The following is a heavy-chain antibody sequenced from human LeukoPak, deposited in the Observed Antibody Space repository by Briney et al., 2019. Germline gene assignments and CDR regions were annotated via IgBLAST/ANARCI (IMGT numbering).Heavy chain of an antibody. V-gene: IGHV4-59*08. CDR2: IYYSGST. CDR1: GGSISSYY. CDR3: ARHEGYGGNPRVDY. J-gene: IGHJ4*02. Sequence: PSGTLSLTCTVSGGSISSYYWSWIRQPPGKGLEWIGYIYYSGSTNYNPSLKSRVTISVDTSKNQFSLKLSSVTAADTAVYYCARHEGYGGNPRVDYWGQGTLVTVSS. D-gene: IGHD4-23*01.